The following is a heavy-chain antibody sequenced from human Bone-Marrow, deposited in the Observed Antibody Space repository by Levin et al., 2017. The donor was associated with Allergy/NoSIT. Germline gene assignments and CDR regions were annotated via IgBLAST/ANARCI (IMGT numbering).Heavy chain of an antibody. CDR3: ARAYYYGSGSYSATAMVYGALVDY. CDR1: GYTFTSYG. CDR2: ISAYNGNT. J-gene: IGHJ4*02. Sequence: ASVKVSCKASGYTFTSYGISWVRQAPGQGLEWMGWISAYNGNTNYAQKLQGRVTMTTDTSTSTAYMELRSLRSDDTAVYYCARAYYYGSGSYSATAMVYGALVDYWGQGTLVTVSS. V-gene: IGHV1-18*01. D-gene: IGHD3-10*01.